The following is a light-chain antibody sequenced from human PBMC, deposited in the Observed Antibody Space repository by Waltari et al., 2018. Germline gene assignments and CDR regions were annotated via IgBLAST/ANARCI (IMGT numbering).Light chain of an antibody. V-gene: IGLV2-14*01. CDR2: EVK. CDR3: SSFTTSTSLLI. J-gene: IGLJ2*01. Sequence: PGQSITISCSGSSNDVGYNYVSWYQQRPGKAPKLMIYEVKNRPSGVSSRFSGSRSANTASLTISGLQAEDEADYYCSSFTTSTSLLIFGGGTKVTVL. CDR1: SNDVGYNY.